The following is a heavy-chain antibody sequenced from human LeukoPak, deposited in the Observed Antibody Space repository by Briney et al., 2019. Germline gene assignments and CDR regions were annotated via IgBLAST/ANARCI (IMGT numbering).Heavy chain of an antibody. V-gene: IGHV3-74*01. CDR2: INTDGSNT. CDR1: GFTFSSYW. J-gene: IGHJ4*02. Sequence: GGSLRLSCAASGFTFSSYWMLWVRQAPGKGLVWVSRINTDGSNTNYADSVKGRLTISRDNAKNTLYLQMNSLRAEDTAVYYCARTSSVGYWGQGTLVTVSS. CDR3: ARTSSVGY.